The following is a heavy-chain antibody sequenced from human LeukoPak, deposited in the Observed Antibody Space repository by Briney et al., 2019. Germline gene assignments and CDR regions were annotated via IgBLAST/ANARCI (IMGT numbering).Heavy chain of an antibody. D-gene: IGHD2-2*01. CDR3: ARGADIVVVPAASNWFDP. J-gene: IGHJ5*02. Sequence: SVKVSCKASGYTFTSYGISWVRQAPGQGLEWMGRIIPILGIANYAQKFQGRVTITADKSTSTAYMELSSLRSEDTAVYYCARGADIVVVPAASNWFDPWGQGTLVTVSS. CDR2: IIPILGIA. CDR1: GYTFTSYG. V-gene: IGHV1-69*04.